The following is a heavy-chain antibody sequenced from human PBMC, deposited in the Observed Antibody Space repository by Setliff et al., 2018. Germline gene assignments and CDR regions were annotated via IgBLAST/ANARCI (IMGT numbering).Heavy chain of an antibody. CDR3: AKDLFILNTIVVMGGF. V-gene: IGHV3-23*01. CDR1: GFTFSNYA. J-gene: IGHJ4*02. Sequence: SLRLSCAASGFTFSNYAIIWVRQAPGKGLEWVSTTSFSGDNTYYADSLKGRFTISRDNSKNTLYLQMNSLRAEDTAVYYCAKDLFILNTIVVMGGFWGQGTLVTVSS. CDR2: TSFSGDNT. D-gene: IGHD2-21*01.